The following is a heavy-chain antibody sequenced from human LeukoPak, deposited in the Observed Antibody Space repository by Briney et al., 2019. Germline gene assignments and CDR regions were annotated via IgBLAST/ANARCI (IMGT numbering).Heavy chain of an antibody. CDR1: GFSLSTSGVG. V-gene: IGHV2-5*01. CDR3: AHRRGIAPAGTTWFDP. CDR2: IYWNDDK. D-gene: IGHD6-13*01. J-gene: IGHJ5*02. Sequence: SGPTLVKPTQTLTLTCTFSGFSLSTSGVGVGWIRQPPGKALEWLALIYWNDDKRYSPSLKSRLTITKDTSKNQVVLTMTNMDPVDTATYYCAHRRGIAPAGTTWFDPWGQGTLVTVSS.